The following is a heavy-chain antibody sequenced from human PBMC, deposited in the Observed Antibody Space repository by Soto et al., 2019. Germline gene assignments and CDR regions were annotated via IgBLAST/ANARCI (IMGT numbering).Heavy chain of an antibody. CDR3: AAVRWPDDY. V-gene: IGHV1-58*02. Sequence: QVQLVQSGPEVKKPGTSVKVPCKASGFTFTSFAMQWVRQSRGQRLEWIGWIVVGSDNTNYAQKFQERVTITWDMSTRTAYMELNNLRSEDTAVYYCAAVRWPDDYWGQGTLVTVSS. D-gene: IGHD2-15*01. CDR2: IVVGSDNT. CDR1: GFTFTSFA. J-gene: IGHJ4*02.